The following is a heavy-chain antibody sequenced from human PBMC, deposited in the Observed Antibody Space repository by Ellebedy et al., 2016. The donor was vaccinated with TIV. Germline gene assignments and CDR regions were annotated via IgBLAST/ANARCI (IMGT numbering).Heavy chain of an antibody. V-gene: IGHV3-23*01. CDR2: IAGRLQTT. CDR3: AKAGTGWYEFDF. D-gene: IGHD6-19*01. CDR1: GFTFSGYA. J-gene: IGHJ4*02. Sequence: GESLKISCVGSGFTFSGYAMNWVRQAPGKGLEWVANIAGRLQTTYYGDSVKGRFTISRDNSKNTVYLQMNNLRDDDTAVYYCAKAGTGWYEFDFWGQGTLVSVSS.